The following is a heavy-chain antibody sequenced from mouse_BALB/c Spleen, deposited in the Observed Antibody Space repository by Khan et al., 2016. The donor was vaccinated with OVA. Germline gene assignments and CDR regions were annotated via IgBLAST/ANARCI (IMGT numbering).Heavy chain of an antibody. V-gene: IGHV1-9*01. Sequence: QVQLKESGGDLMKPGASVKISCKATGYTFSSYWIEWIKQRPGHGLEWIGQIFPGSLSTFYSETFKGKATFTADKSSNTAYMQLSSLTSEDSAVYYCARGGYGGFASWGQGTLVTVSA. CDR1: GYTFSSYW. CDR3: ARGGYGGFAS. J-gene: IGHJ3*01. D-gene: IGHD2-2*01. CDR2: IFPGSLST.